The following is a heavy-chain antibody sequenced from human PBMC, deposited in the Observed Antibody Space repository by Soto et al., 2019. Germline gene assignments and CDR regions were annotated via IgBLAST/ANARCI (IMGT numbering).Heavy chain of an antibody. CDR1: GYSFTSYW. CDR2: IYPGDSDT. J-gene: IGHJ5*02. CDR3: ARRLGYCSGGSCYSGYNWFDP. Sequence: GESLKISCKGSGYSFTSYWIGWVRQMPGKGLEWMGIIYPGDSDTRYSPSFQGQVTISADKSISTAYLQWSSLKASDTAMYYCARRLGYCSGGSCYSGYNWFDPWGQGTLVTVSS. D-gene: IGHD2-15*01. V-gene: IGHV5-51*01.